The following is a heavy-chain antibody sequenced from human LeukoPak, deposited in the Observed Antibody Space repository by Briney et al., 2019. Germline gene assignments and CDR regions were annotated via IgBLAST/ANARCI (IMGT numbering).Heavy chain of an antibody. CDR1: GGTFSSYG. CDR2: IIPISGRA. J-gene: IGHJ4*02. D-gene: IGHD3-22*01. V-gene: IGHV1-69*13. Sequence: SVKVSCKASGGTFSSYGITWVRQAPGQGLEWMGGIIPISGRANYAQNFQGRVTITADESTSTAYMELSSLRFEDTAVYYCARDVYDSSGYYYAWYYFDYWGQETLVTVSS. CDR3: ARDVYDSSGYYYAWYYFDY.